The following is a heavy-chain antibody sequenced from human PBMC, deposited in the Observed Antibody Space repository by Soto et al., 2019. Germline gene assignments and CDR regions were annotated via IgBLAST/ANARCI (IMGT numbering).Heavy chain of an antibody. CDR3: AQVDDVAALFAY. Sequence: QITLKESGPTLVKPTQTLTLTCTFSGFSLSTTGEGVGWIRQPPGKALEWLAVIYWNDDKSYSPSLKSRLTIRKDTSKKQVVLTMMNMAPVDTGTYYCAQVDDVAALFAYWGQGTLVTVSS. CDR2: IYWNDDK. J-gene: IGHJ4*02. D-gene: IGHD6-6*01. CDR1: GFSLSTTGEG. V-gene: IGHV2-5*01.